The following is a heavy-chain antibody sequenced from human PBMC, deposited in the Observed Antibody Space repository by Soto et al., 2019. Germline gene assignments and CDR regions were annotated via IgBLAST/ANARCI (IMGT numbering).Heavy chain of an antibody. CDR3: SRADRITMIVVVIPDAFDM. V-gene: IGHV4-30-4*01. J-gene: IGHJ3*02. CDR2: IYYSGST. CDR1: GGSLSSGYYY. Sequence: SETLSLTCTVSGGSLSSGYYYWSWIRQPPGKGLEWIGYIYYSGSTYYNPSLKSRVTISVDTSKNQLSLKLSSVTAADTAVYYCSRADRITMIVVVIPDAFDMWGQGTMVTVSS. D-gene: IGHD3-22*01.